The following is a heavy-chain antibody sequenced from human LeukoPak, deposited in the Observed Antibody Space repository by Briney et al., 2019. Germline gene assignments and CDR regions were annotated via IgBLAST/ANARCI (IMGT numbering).Heavy chain of an antibody. J-gene: IGHJ5*02. V-gene: IGHV1-46*01. Sequence: ASVKVSCKASGYTFTNSYIHWARQPPGQGLAWMGIINPTTGSTTYAQIFRGRINMTRDTSTSTIYMELSSLRSDDTAVYFCARSYYDVRTGYSSLWFAPWGPGTQVTVSS. CDR1: GYTFTNSY. CDR3: ARSYYDVRTGYSSLWFAP. D-gene: IGHD3-3*01. CDR2: INPTTGST.